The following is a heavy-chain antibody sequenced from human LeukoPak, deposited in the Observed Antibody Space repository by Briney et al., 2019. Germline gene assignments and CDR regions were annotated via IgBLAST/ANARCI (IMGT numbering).Heavy chain of an antibody. CDR1: GFTFSSYA. J-gene: IGHJ4*02. V-gene: IGHV3-30-3*01. CDR3: ARDSSPAMIVVVTIDY. CDR2: ISYDGSNK. Sequence: GGSLRLSCAASGFTFSSYAMHGARQAPGKGLEGVAVISYDGSNKYYADSVKGRFTISRDNSKNTLYLQKNSLRAEDTAVYYCARDSSPAMIVVVTIDYWGQGTLVTVSS. D-gene: IGHD3-22*01.